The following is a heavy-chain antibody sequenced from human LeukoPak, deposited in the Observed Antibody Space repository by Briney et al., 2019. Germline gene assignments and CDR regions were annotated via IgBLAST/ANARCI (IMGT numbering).Heavy chain of an antibody. J-gene: IGHJ4*02. CDR3: ARLRTYFTTPTCYESFDS. V-gene: IGHV4-59*01. CDR1: GDSISSYY. CDR2: VSYRGST. D-gene: IGHD2-2*01. Sequence: PSETLSLTCTVSGDSISSYYWTWIRKPPRKTLEWLAYVSYRGSTTYNPHLQCRVTLSVGTSTKLFYLTLSSVTAADTAVYYCARLRTYFTTPTCYESFDSWGQGTLVTVSS.